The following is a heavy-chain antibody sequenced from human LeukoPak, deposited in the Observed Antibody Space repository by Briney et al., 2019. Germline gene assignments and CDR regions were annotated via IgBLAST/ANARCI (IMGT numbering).Heavy chain of an antibody. D-gene: IGHD2-8*02. V-gene: IGHV4-61*02. CDR2: IYTSGST. Sequence: SETLSLTCTVSGGSISSGSYYWSWIRQPAEKGLEWIGRIYTSGSTNYNPSLKSRVTISVDTSKNQFSLKLSSVTAADTAVYYCASPDLVGGDAFDIWGQGTMVTVSS. J-gene: IGHJ3*02. CDR1: GGSISSGSYY. CDR3: ASPDLVGGDAFDI.